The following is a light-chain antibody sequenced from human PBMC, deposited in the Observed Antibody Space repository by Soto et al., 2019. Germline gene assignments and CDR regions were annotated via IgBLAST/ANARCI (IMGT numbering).Light chain of an antibody. V-gene: IGLV2-14*03. CDR1: SSDVGDYNY. Sequence: QSVLTQPASVSGSPGQSITISCTGTSSDVGDYNYVYWYQQHPGKAPKLMIYDVSNRPSGVSNRFSGSKSGNTASLTISGPQAEDEADYFCSSYTSSSTPYVFGTGTKLTVL. CDR3: SSYTSSSTPYV. CDR2: DVS. J-gene: IGLJ1*01.